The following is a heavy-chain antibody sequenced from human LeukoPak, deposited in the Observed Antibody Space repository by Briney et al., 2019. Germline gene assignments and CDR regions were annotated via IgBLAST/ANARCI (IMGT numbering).Heavy chain of an antibody. CDR2: IIPIFGTA. CDR1: GGTFSSYA. CDR3: ARAIDYDILTGYYSLTA. D-gene: IGHD3-9*01. Sequence: RASVKVSCKASGGTFSSYAISWVRQAPGQGLEWMGRIIPIFGTANYAQKFQGRVTITTDESTSTAYMELSSLRSEDTAVYYCARAIDYDILTGYYSLTAWGQGTLVTVSS. J-gene: IGHJ5*02. V-gene: IGHV1-69*05.